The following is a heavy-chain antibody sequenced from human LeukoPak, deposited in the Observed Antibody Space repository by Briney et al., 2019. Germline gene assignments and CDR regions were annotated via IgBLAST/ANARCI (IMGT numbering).Heavy chain of an antibody. CDR1: TSR. CDR2: SGTYGGDT. CDR3: ARDLWNFYDDSGYNRGFDS. J-gene: IGHJ5*01. V-gene: IGHV1-18*01. D-gene: IGHD3-22*01. Sequence: ASGKVSCKATSRISWVRQAPGQGLEWMGWSGTYGGDTYYAQKFQGRITVTTDTSTSTVYMELRNLRSDDTAVYYCARDLWNFYDDSGYNRGFDSWGQGTLVTVSS.